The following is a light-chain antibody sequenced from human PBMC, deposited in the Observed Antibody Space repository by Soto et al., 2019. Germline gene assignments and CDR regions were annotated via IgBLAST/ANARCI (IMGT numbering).Light chain of an antibody. J-gene: IGKJ5*01. CDR3: QQRSKWPPIA. Sequence: SWSIGKRPKRAVRVSQSVSRYLAWYQQRPGQAPRLLIYDASNRATGIPARFSGGGSGTDFTLTISRLETADFAVYYCQQRSKWPPIAFGPGTRLEIK. CDR1: QSVSRY. CDR2: DAS. V-gene: IGKV3-11*01.